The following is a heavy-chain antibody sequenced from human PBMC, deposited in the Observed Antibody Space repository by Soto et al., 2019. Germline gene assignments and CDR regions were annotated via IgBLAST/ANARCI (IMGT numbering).Heavy chain of an antibody. D-gene: IGHD3-22*01. Sequence: PVGSLRLSCAASGFTSWTYAMSWVSQAPGKGLEWVSVISGTGGGTSYADSVKGRFTISRDNSKNTLYLQMNSLGVEDTAVYYCARHPPPGYYYDSSGYYGYFQHWGQGTPVTVSS. V-gene: IGHV3-23*01. CDR3: ARHPPPGYYYDSSGYYGYFQH. CDR1: GFTSWTYA. CDR2: ISGTGGGT. J-gene: IGHJ1*01.